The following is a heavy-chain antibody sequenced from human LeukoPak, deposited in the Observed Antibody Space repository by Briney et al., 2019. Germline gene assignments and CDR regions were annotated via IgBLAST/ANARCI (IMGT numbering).Heavy chain of an antibody. CDR3: AKDKQWELLGAFDI. J-gene: IGHJ3*02. Sequence: SGGSLRLSCAASGFTFDDYAMHWVRHAPGKGLEWVSGTSWNSGSIGYADSVKGRFTISRDNAKNSLYLQMNSLRAEDTALYYCAKDKQWELLGAFDIWGQETMVTVSS. CDR1: GFTFDDYA. D-gene: IGHD1-26*01. V-gene: IGHV3-9*01. CDR2: TSWNSGSI.